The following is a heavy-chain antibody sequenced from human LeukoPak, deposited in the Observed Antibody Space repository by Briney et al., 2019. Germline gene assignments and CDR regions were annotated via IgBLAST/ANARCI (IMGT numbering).Heavy chain of an antibody. CDR2: INPRNGAT. D-gene: IGHD2-8*02. V-gene: IGHV1-2*02. CDR1: GYTFTNFY. Sequence: ASAKVSCKASGYTFTNFYIHWVRQAPGQGPDWMGYINPRNGATSYSQKFQGRLTFTRDSSISTAYMEVSSLKSDDTALYYCARDPRDTGGSYDSWGQGTLLTVSS. CDR3: ARDPRDTGGSYDS. J-gene: IGHJ5*01.